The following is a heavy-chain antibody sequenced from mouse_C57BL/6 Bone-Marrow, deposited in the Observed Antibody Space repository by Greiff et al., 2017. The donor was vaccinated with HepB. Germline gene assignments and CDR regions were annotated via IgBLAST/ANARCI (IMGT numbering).Heavy chain of an antibody. CDR2: IRSKSNNYAT. V-gene: IGHV10-1*01. CDR3: VRRHYYYGSSRHWYFDV. CDR1: GFSFNTYA. J-gene: IGHJ1*03. Sequence: DVHLVESGGGLVQPKGSLKLSCAASGFSFNTYAMNWVRQAPGKGLEWVARIRSKSNNYATYYADSVKDRFTISRDDSESMLYLQMNNLKTEDTAMYYCVRRHYYYGSSRHWYFDVWGTGTTVTVSS. D-gene: IGHD1-1*01.